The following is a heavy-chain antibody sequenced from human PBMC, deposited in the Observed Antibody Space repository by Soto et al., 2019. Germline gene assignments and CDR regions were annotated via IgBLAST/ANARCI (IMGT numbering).Heavy chain of an antibody. Sequence: GGSLRLSCVASGFSFKNYNMNWVRQAPGKGLEWVSDITRSSSTINYADSVKGRFTISRDNAKNSLYLQMNSLRAEDTAVYYCARAMTTVTRDAFDIWGQGTMVTVSS. V-gene: IGHV3-48*01. J-gene: IGHJ3*02. CDR1: GFSFKNYN. CDR2: ITRSSSTI. D-gene: IGHD4-17*01. CDR3: ARAMTTVTRDAFDI.